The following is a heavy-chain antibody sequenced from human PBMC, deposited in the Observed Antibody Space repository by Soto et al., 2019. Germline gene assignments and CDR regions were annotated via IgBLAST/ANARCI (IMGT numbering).Heavy chain of an antibody. CDR1: GGSISSYY. Sequence: QVQLQESGPGLVKPSETLSLPCTGSGGSISSYYWSWIRQPPGKGLEWIGYIYYSGSTNYNPSLKSRVNISVDTSNEQIYLKLSSVTAADTAEYYCARVVRGGYCSGGSCYYVDYWGQGTLVTVSS. CDR3: ARVVRGGYCSGGSCYYVDY. J-gene: IGHJ4*02. D-gene: IGHD2-15*01. V-gene: IGHV4-59*01. CDR2: IYYSGST.